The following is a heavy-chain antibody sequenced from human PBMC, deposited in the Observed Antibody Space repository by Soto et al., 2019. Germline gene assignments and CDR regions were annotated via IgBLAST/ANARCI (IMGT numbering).Heavy chain of an antibody. CDR2: ISGSGGST. CDR3: AKPGPDCSGGSCYYDAFDI. CDR1: GFTFSSYA. D-gene: IGHD2-15*01. V-gene: IGHV3-23*01. J-gene: IGHJ3*02. Sequence: PGGSLRLSCAASGFTFSSYAMSWVRQAPGKGLEWVSAISGSGGSTYYADSVKGRFTISRDNSKNTLYLQMNSLRAEDTAVYYCAKPGPDCSGGSCYYDAFDIWGQGTMVTVSS.